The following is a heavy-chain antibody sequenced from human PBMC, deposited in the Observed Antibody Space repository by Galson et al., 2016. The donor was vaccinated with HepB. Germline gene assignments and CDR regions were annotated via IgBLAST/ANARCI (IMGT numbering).Heavy chain of an antibody. CDR2: ISSGGTTM. D-gene: IGHD5-18*01. Sequence: SLRLSCAASGFTFSDYYMTWIRQAPGRGLEWVSYISSGGTTMYYTDSVKGRFTISRDNAKNSLYLQMNSLRAEDTAVYYCARLRGYTLGVADFWGQGTLVTVSS. CDR3: ARLRGYTLGVADF. J-gene: IGHJ4*02. CDR1: GFTFSDYY. V-gene: IGHV3-11*01.